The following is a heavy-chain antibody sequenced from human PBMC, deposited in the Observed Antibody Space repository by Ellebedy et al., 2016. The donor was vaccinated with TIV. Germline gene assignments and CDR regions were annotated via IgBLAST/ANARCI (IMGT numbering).Heavy chain of an antibody. CDR1: GGSISPNY. CDR3: ARDPRGLRQFDS. D-gene: IGHD4-17*01. V-gene: IGHV4-4*07. Sequence: MPGGSLRLSCTVSGGSISPNYWNWIRQPAGKGLEWIGRIYTSGNTNYNPSLKSRVSMSLDKSKNQLSLTMTSVTAADTAVYFCARDPRGLRQFDSWGQGTRVTVSS. J-gene: IGHJ4*02. CDR2: IYTSGNT.